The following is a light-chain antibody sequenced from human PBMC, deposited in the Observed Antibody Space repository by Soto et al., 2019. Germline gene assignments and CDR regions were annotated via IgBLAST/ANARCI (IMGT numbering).Light chain of an antibody. CDR2: DVS. J-gene: IGLJ1*01. V-gene: IGLV2-14*03. Sequence: QSALTQPASVSGSPVQSITISCTGPSSDVGGYNFVSWYQQHPGKAPKFLIYDVSNRPSGASTRFSGSKSGNTASLTISGLQAEDEADYYCSSYTDSSTQAFGTGTKVTVL. CDR3: SSYTDSSTQA. CDR1: SSDVGGYNF.